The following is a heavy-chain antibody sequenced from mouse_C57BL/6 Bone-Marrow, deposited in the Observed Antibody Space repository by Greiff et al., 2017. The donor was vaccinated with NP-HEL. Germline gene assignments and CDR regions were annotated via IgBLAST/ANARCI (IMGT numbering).Heavy chain of an antibody. J-gene: IGHJ4*01. D-gene: IGHD1-1*01. CDR2: IDPANGNT. Sequence: VHVKQSVAELVRPGASVKLSCTASGFNIKNTYMHWVKQRPEQGLEWIGRIDPANGNTKYAPKFQGKATITADTSSNTAYLQLSSRTSEDTAIYYCARGYYYGSRGMDYWGQGTSVTVSS. CDR1: GFNIKNTY. V-gene: IGHV14-3*01. CDR3: ARGYYYGSRGMDY.